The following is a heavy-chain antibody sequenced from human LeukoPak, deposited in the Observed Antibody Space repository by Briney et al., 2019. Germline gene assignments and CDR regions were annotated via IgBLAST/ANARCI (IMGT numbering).Heavy chain of an antibody. J-gene: IGHJ4*02. D-gene: IGHD6-13*01. Sequence: GGSLRLSCAASGFTFSNAWMSWVRQAPGKGLEWVSYISSSSSTIYYADSVKGRFTISRDNPKNTLYLQMNSLRAEDTAMYYCARDLTIAAANYYFDNWGQGTLVTVSS. V-gene: IGHV3-48*01. CDR2: ISSSSSTI. CDR1: GFTFSNAW. CDR3: ARDLTIAAANYYFDN.